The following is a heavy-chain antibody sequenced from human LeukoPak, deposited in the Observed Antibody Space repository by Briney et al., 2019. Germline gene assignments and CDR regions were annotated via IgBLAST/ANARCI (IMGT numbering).Heavy chain of an antibody. D-gene: IGHD3-22*01. Sequence: SVKVSCKASGGTFSSYAISWVRQAPGQGLEWMGGIIPILGIANYAQKFQGRVTITADKSTSTAYMELSSLRSEDTAVYYCARENYYDSSSCYYYYYYYGMDVWGQGTTVTVSS. V-gene: IGHV1-69*10. CDR1: GGTFSSYA. CDR3: ARENYYDSSSCYYYYYYYGMDV. J-gene: IGHJ6*02. CDR2: IIPILGIA.